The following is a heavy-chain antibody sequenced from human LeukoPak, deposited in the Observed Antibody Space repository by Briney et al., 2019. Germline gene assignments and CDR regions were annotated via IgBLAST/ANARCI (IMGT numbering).Heavy chain of an antibody. CDR2: IYYTGGT. D-gene: IGHD3-10*01. CDR1: GGSISPFY. Sequence: SETLSLTCTVSGGSISPFYWNWIRQPPGKGLEWIGYIYYTGGTSYSPSLNSRATISVDTSKNQFSLKLSSVTAADTAVYYCAALWFGDPETPHDYWGRGTLVTVSS. J-gene: IGHJ4*02. CDR3: AALWFGDPETPHDY. V-gene: IGHV4-59*12.